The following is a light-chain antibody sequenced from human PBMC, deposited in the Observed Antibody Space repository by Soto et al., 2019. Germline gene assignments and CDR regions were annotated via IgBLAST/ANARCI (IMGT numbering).Light chain of an antibody. CDR1: SSKIGAGYD. J-gene: IGLJ1*01. Sequence: QSVLTQPPSVFGAPGQRVTISCTGSSSKIGAGYDVHWYQQLPGTAPKLLIYDNTNRPSGVPDRFSGSKSGTSASLAITGLQAEDEADYYCQSSDRSLSGSRVFGTGTKVTVL. V-gene: IGLV1-40*01. CDR3: QSSDRSLSGSRV. CDR2: DNT.